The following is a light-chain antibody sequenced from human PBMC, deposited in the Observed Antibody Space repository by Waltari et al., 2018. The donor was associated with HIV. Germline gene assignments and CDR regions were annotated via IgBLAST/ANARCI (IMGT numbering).Light chain of an antibody. CDR3: VAVHGIGSNVRWV. Sequence: QPVLTKPPSASASLGASVTLTCTLSSGHSNYKVDWYQQRQGKGPRLVMRVGTAGIVGSKGDGNPDRFSVLGAGLNRYLTIKNIQEEDERDDLCVAVHGIGSNVRWVFCGGTKLTFL. J-gene: IGLJ3*02. V-gene: IGLV9-49*01. CDR2: VGTAGIVG. CDR1: SGHSNYK.